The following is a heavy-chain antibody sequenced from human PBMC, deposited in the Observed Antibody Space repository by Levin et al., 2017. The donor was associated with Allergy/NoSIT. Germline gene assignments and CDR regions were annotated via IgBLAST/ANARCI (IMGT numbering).Heavy chain of an antibody. D-gene: IGHD2-2*01. CDR2: ISAYNGNT. CDR1: GYSFTSYG. J-gene: IGHJ6*02. CDR3: AREQGQYCSSTSCVHGMDV. Sequence: GESLKISCKASGYSFTSYGISWVRQAPGQGLEWMGWISAYNGNTNYAQNLQGRVTMTTDTSTSTAYMELRSLRSDDTAFYYCAREQGQYCSSTSCVHGMDVWGQGTTVTVSS. V-gene: IGHV1-18*01.